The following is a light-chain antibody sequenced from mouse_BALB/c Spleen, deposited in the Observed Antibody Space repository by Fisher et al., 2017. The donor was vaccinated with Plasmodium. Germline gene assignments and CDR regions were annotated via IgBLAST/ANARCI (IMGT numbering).Light chain of an antibody. CDR1: QSLLDSDGKTY. CDR3: SQSTHLPLT. Sequence: DIVLTQTTLTLSVTIGQPASISCNSSQSLLDSDGKTYLNWLLQRPGQSPKRLISLVSKLDSGVPDRFTGSGSGTDFTLKISRVEVEDLGVYFCSQSTHLPLTFGAGTKLELK. J-gene: IGKJ5*01. V-gene: IGKV1-135*01. CDR2: LVS.